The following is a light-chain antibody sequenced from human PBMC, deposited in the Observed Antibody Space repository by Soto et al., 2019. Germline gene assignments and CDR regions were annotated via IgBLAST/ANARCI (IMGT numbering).Light chain of an antibody. CDR2: KAS. CDR1: QSISDW. Sequence: DIQMTQSPSTLSASVGDRVTIACRASQSISDWLAWYQQKPGQAPKFLIYKASNLESGAPSRFSGSGSGTEFTLTISSLQPDDFATYYCQQYDTCPTTFGQGTKVEIK. CDR3: QQYDTCPTT. V-gene: IGKV1-5*03. J-gene: IGKJ1*01.